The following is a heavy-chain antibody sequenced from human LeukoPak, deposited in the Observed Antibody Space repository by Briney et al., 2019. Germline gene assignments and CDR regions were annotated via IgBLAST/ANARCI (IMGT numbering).Heavy chain of an antibody. V-gene: IGHV1-18*04. J-gene: IGHJ4*02. CDR3: ARGLRYGDYLAPLDY. CDR2: ISGYNGNT. D-gene: IGHD4-17*01. CDR1: GYTFTGHY. Sequence: GASVKVSCKASGYTFTGHYMHWVRQAPGQGLEWMGWISGYNGNTKYAQKLQGRVTMTTDTSTSTAYMEVRSLRSDDTAVYYCARGLRYGDYLAPLDYWGQGTLVTVSS.